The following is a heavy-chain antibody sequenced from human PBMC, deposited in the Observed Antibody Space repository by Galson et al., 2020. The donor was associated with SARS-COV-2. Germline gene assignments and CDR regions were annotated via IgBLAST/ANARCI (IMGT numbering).Heavy chain of an antibody. D-gene: IGHD5-12*01. Sequence: GESLKISCAASGFSFTLHPMHWVRQAPGKGLEWVAVSSYDGTQEFYAESVKGRFTISRDNSKNTLYLQMNSLRAEDTAVYCCARPKDGGYVAYFDYWGQGTLVTVSS. CDR3: ARPKDGGYVAYFDY. V-gene: IGHV3-30*04. CDR2: SSYDGTQE. CDR1: GFSFTLHP. J-gene: IGHJ4*02.